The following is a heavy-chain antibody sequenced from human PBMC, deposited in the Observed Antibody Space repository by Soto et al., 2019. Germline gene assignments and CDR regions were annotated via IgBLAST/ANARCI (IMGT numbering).Heavy chain of an antibody. J-gene: IGHJ6*02. CDR2: ISSSSSYI. D-gene: IGHD6-19*01. Sequence: GGSLRLSCAASGFTFSSYSMNWVRQAPGKGLEWVSSISSSSSYIYYADSVKGRFTISRDNAKNSLYLQMNSLRAEDTAVYYCAKQWLVHYYYYGMDVWGQGTTVTVSS. V-gene: IGHV3-21*01. CDR1: GFTFSSYS. CDR3: AKQWLVHYYYYGMDV.